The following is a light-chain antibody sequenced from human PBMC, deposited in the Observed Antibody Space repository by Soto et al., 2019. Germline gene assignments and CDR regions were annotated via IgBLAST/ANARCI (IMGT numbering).Light chain of an antibody. V-gene: IGKV3-20*01. Sequence: EIVLTQSPGTLSVSPGDTATLSCRASESVSSSLAWYQQKPGQAPRLLIYGASSRATGIPDRFSGSGSGTDFTLTISRLEPEDFAVYYCQQYGSSPWTFGQGTKVDIK. J-gene: IGKJ1*01. CDR1: ESVSSS. CDR2: GAS. CDR3: QQYGSSPWT.